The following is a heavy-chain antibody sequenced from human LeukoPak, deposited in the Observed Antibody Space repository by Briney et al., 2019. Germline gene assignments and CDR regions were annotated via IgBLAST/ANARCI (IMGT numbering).Heavy chain of an antibody. CDR3: ARVTGTGLPDAFDI. V-gene: IGHV1-8*03. CDR1: GYTFTSYD. CDR2: MNPNSGTT. Sequence: ASVKVSCKASGYTFTSYDIHWVRQATGQGLEWLGWMNPNSGTTAYAQKFQGRVTITRNTSISTAYMELSSLRSEDTAVYYCARVTGTGLPDAFDIWGQGTMVTVSS. J-gene: IGHJ3*02. D-gene: IGHD4-11*01.